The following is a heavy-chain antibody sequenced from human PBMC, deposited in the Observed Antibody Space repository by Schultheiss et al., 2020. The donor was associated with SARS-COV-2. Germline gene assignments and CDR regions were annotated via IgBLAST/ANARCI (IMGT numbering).Heavy chain of an antibody. CDR1: GFSFSSYS. Sequence: LSLTCAASGFSFSSYSMNWVRQAPEKGLEWLSYISSESATIFYTDSVKGRFTISRDNAKNSLYLHMNGLRDEDTAVYYCVRESITGDRDFDCWGQGTLVTVSS. CDR3: VRESITGDRDFDC. CDR2: ISSESATI. J-gene: IGHJ4*02. V-gene: IGHV3-48*02. D-gene: IGHD7-27*01.